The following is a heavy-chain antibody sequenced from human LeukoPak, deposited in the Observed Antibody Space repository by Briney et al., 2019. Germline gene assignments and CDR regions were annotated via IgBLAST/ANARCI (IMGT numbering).Heavy chain of an antibody. Sequence: GGSLRLSCAASGFTFSSHAMSWVRQAPGKGLEWVSGISGSGGSTYYADSVKGRSTISRDNSKNTLYLQMDSLRAEDTAVYYCAKDRVYSSSWYGGLDYWGQGTLVTVSS. V-gene: IGHV3-23*01. CDR1: GFTFSSHA. CDR3: AKDRVYSSSWYGGLDY. D-gene: IGHD6-13*01. J-gene: IGHJ4*02. CDR2: ISGSGGST.